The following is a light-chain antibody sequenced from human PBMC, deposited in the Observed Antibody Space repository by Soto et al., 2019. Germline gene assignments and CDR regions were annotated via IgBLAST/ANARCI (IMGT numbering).Light chain of an antibody. V-gene: IGKV1-33*01. J-gene: IGKJ2*01. Sequence: DIQMTQSPSSLSASVGDRVTITCQASQDISNYLNWYQQKPVKAPKLLIYDASNLETGVPSRCSGSGSGTDFTFTISSLQPEDIATYYCQQYDNLPRYTFGQGTKLEIK. CDR2: DAS. CDR3: QQYDNLPRYT. CDR1: QDISNY.